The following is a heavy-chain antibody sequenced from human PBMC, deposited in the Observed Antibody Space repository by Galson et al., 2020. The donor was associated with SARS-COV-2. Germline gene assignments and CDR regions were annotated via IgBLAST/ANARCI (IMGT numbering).Heavy chain of an antibody. J-gene: IGHJ6*03. D-gene: IGHD3-10*01. CDR3: ARGGSRPIMAFYYYYFYMDV. CDR2: ISHSGST. V-gene: IGHV4-34*01. Sequence: SQTLSLTCAVYGGSFSDYSWTWVRQSPGKGLEWIGEISHSGSTNYSPSLKSRVFMSVDTSKNQFSLKLRSVTAADTAVYYCARGGSRPIMAFYYYYFYMDVWGKGTTVSVSS. CDR1: GGSFSDYS.